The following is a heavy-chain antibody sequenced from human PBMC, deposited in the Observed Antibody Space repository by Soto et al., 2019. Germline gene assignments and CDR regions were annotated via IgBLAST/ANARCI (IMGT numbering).Heavy chain of an antibody. CDR2: ISYDGSNK. CDR3: AKGRWQQLAMVSFDY. Sequence: GSLRLSCTASGFTFSIYGMHWVRQAPGKGLEWVAVISYDGSNKYYADSVKGRFTISRDNSKNTLYLQMNSLRAEDTAVYYCAKGRWQQLAMVSFDYWGQGTLVTVSS. D-gene: IGHD6-13*01. J-gene: IGHJ4*02. V-gene: IGHV3-30*18. CDR1: GFTFSIYG.